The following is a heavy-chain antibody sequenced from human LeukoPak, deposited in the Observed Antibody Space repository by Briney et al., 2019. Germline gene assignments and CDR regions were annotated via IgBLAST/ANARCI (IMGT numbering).Heavy chain of an antibody. CDR1: GFTFSNYN. CDR3: ARDLVVGATRTGIFEY. D-gene: IGHD1-26*01. CDR2: ISGSSATI. V-gene: IGHV3-48*01. Sequence: GGSLRLSCAASGFTFSNYNMNWVRQAPGKGLELEWVSYISGSSATIYYADSAKGRFTISRDNAKNSLYLQMNSLSAEDTAVYYCARDLVVGATRTGIFEYWGQGTLVTVSS. J-gene: IGHJ4*02.